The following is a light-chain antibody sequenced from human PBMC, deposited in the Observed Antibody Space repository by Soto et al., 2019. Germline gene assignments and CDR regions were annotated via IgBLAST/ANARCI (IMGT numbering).Light chain of an antibody. V-gene: IGKV1-27*01. CDR1: QGISNY. Sequence: DIQMTQSPSSLSASIGDRVTITCRASQGISNYLAWYQQRPGKVPNLLIFAASTLHAGVPPRFSGSGSGTDFTLTISGLQTEDIATYYCQNYKGVPLTFGGGTKVEIK. CDR2: AAS. CDR3: QNYKGVPLT. J-gene: IGKJ4*01.